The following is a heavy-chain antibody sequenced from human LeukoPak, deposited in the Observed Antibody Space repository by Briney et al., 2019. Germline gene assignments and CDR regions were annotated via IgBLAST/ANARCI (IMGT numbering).Heavy chain of an antibody. Sequence: GGSLTLSCAASGSTFSSYSMSWVRQAPGKGLEWVSYISSGSDTIYYADSVKGRFTISRDNAKNSLYLQMNSLRDEDTAVYYCARKYEQTWGEGTLDTVSS. CDR2: ISSGSDTI. J-gene: IGHJ4*01. CDR1: GSTFSSYS. D-gene: IGHD2-2*01. V-gene: IGHV3-48*02. CDR3: ARKYEQT.